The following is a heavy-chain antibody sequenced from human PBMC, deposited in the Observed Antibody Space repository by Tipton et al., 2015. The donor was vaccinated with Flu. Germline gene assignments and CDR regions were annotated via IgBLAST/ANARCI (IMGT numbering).Heavy chain of an antibody. CDR2: IYYSGST. V-gene: IGHV4-39*01. Sequence: TLSLTCTVSGGSISSSSYYWGWIRQPPGKGLEWIGSIYYSGSTYYNPSLKSRVTISVDTSKNQFSLKLSSVTAADTAVYYCAIHGPMDVWGKGTTVTVSS. CDR1: GGSISSSSYY. CDR3: AIHGPMDV. J-gene: IGHJ6*03.